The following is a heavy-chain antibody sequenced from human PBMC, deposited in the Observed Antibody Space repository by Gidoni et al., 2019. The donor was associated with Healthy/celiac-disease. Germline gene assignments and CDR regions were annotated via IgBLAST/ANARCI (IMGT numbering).Heavy chain of an antibody. J-gene: IGHJ3*02. Sequence: EVQLVESGGGLVKPGGSLRLSCAASGFTFSNAWMNWVRQAPGKGLEWVGRIKSKTDGGTTDYAAPVKGRFTISRDDSKNTLYLQMNSLKTEDTAVYYCTTGTNYYDSSGYYHPDDAFDIWGQGTMVTVSS. CDR3: TTGTNYYDSSGYYHPDDAFDI. V-gene: IGHV3-15*07. CDR1: GFTFSNAW. D-gene: IGHD3-22*01. CDR2: IKSKTDGGTT.